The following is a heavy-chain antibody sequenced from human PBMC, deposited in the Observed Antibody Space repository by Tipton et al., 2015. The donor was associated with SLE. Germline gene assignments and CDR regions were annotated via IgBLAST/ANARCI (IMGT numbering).Heavy chain of an antibody. CDR3: ALDGWVKTRTGWFDP. D-gene: IGHD1-26*01. CDR2: IYTSGST. CDR1: GGSISSGSYY. J-gene: IGHJ5*02. Sequence: TLSLTCTVSGGSISSGSYYWSWIRQPAGKGLEWIGRIYTSGSTNYNPSLKSRVTISVDTSKNQFSLKLSSVTAADTAVYYCALDGWVKTRTGWFDPWGQGTLVTVSP. V-gene: IGHV4-61*02.